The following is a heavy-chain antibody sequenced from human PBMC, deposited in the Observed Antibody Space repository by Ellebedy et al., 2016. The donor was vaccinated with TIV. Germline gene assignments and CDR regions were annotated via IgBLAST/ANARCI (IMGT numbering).Heavy chain of an antibody. V-gene: IGHV3-23*01. CDR1: GFSFSNYA. D-gene: IGHD3-10*01. CDR3: ARVPPGAYGSGSYFGDDY. CDR2: ISGSGDST. J-gene: IGHJ4*02. Sequence: GESLKISCGASGFSFSNYAMNWVRQAPGQGLEWVAAISGSGDSTTYADSVKGRFTISRDNAKNLLYLQMNNLRAEDTAVYYCARVPPGAYGSGSYFGDDYWGQGTLVTVSS.